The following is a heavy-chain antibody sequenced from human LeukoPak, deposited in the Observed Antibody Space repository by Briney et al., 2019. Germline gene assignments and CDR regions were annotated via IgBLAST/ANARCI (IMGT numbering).Heavy chain of an antibody. CDR1: GGSISSYY. D-gene: IGHD3-3*01. V-gene: IGHV4-59*12. CDR3: ARRRITIFGVVIISSYFDY. J-gene: IGHJ4*02. CDR2: IYYSGST. Sequence: PSETLSLTCTVSGGSISSYYWSWIRQPPGKGLEWIGYIYYSGSTNYNPSLKSRVTISVDTSKNQFSLKLSSVTAADTAVYYCARRRITIFGVVIISSYFDYWGQGTLVTVSS.